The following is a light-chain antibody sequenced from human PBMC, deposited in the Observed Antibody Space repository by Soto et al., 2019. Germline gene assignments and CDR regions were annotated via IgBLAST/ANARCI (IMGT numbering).Light chain of an antibody. CDR1: QSVSSSY. J-gene: IGKJ2*01. CDR2: AAS. V-gene: IGKV3-20*01. Sequence: EIVLTQSPGTLSLSPGERATLSCRASQSVSSSYLAWYQHKPGQAPRLLISAASSRATGIPDRFSGSGSGTDFTLTISRLEPEDFAVYYWQQYGSSPHTFGQGTKLEIK. CDR3: QQYGSSPHT.